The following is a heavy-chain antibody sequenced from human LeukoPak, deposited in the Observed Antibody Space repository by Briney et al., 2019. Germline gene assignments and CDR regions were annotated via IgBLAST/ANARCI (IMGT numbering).Heavy chain of an antibody. CDR2: ISSSSTI. Sequence: PGGSLRLSCAASRFTFSSYSMNWVRQAPGKGLEWVSYISSSSTIYYADSVKGRFTISRDNAKNSLYLQMNSLRDEDTAVYYCARDLPPGSSRWYLGYWGQGTLVTVSS. V-gene: IGHV3-48*02. D-gene: IGHD6-19*01. CDR3: ARDLPPGSSRWYLGY. J-gene: IGHJ4*02. CDR1: RFTFSSYS.